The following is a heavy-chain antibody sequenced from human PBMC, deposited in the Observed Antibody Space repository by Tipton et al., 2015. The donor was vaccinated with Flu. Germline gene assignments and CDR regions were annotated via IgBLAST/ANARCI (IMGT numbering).Heavy chain of an antibody. V-gene: IGHV4-38-2*02. J-gene: IGHJ4*02. CDR2: IYHSGST. D-gene: IGHD5/OR15-5a*01. CDR3: ARDLRLDYFDY. Sequence: TLSLTCTVSGYSISSGYYWGWIRQPPGKGLEWIGSIYHSGSTYYNPSLKSRVTISVDTSKNQFSLMLSSVTAADTAVYYCARDLRLDYFDYWGQGTLVTVSS. CDR1: GYSISSGYY.